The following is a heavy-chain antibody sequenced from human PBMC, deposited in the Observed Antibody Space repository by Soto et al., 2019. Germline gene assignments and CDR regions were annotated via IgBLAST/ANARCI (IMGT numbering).Heavy chain of an antibody. CDR1: GYSFTSYW. D-gene: IGHD6-19*01. V-gene: IGHV5-51*01. Sequence: XESLKISCKGSGYSFTSYWIGWVRQMPGKGLEWMGIIYPGDSDTRYSPSFQGQVTISADKSISTAYLQWSSLKASDTAMYYCARAAIAVAGTKHYYYYYGMDVWGQGTTVTVSS. CDR3: ARAAIAVAGTKHYYYYYGMDV. J-gene: IGHJ6*02. CDR2: IYPGDSDT.